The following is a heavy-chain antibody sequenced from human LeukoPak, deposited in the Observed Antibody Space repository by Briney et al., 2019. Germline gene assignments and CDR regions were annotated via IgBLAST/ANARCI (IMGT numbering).Heavy chain of an antibody. CDR2: IKPNSGGT. D-gene: IGHD6-13*01. J-gene: IGHJ3*02. V-gene: IGHV1-2*02. CDR3: ASRNIAAAGSAFDM. Sequence: ASVKLSCKASGYTFSGYYMYWVRQAPGQGLEWMGWIKPNSGGTNYEQKFQDRVTMTRDTSISTVYMELSRLTSDDTAVYYCASRNIAAAGSAFDMWGQGTMVTVSS. CDR1: GYTFSGYY.